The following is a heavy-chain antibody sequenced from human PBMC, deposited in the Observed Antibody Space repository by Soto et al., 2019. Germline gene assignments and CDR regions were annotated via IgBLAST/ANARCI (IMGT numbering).Heavy chain of an antibody. D-gene: IGHD5-12*01. J-gene: IGHJ4*02. V-gene: IGHV4-4*02. CDR2: IYHSGST. CDR1: SGSISSSNW. CDR3: ARYSAYSGYGPGFDY. Sequence: QVQLQESGPGLVKPSGTLSLTCAVSSGSISSSNWWSWVRQPPGKGLEWIGEIYHSGSTNYNPSPKSRVTISVDKSKNQFSLKLSSVTAADTAVYYCARYSAYSGYGPGFDYWGQGTLVTVSS.